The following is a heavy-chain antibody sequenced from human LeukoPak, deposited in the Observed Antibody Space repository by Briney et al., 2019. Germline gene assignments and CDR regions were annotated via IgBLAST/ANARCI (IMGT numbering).Heavy chain of an antibody. CDR3: ASSLGGQQTYYYDSSGLDY. J-gene: IGHJ4*02. V-gene: IGHV1-2*02. CDR2: INPNSGGT. D-gene: IGHD3-22*01. CDR1: GGTFSSYA. Sequence: ASVKVSCKASGGTFSSYAISWVRQAPGQGLEWMGWINPNSGGTNYAQKFQGRVTMTRDTSISTAYMELSRLRSDDTAVYYCASSLGGQQTYYYDSSGLDYWGQGTLVTVSS.